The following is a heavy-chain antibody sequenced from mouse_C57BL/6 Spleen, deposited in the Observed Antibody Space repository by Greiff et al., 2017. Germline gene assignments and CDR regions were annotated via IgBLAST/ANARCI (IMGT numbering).Heavy chain of an antibody. V-gene: IGHV1-82*01. CDR1: GYAFSSSW. J-gene: IGHJ3*01. CDR3: ARYYDCDGFAY. D-gene: IGHD2-4*01. Sequence: QVQLKQSGPELVKPGASVKISCKASGYAFSSSWMNWVKQRPGKGLEWIGRIYPGDGDTNYNGKFKGKATLTADKSSSTAYMQLSSLTSEDSAVYFCARYYDCDGFAYWGQGTLVTVSA. CDR2: IYPGDGDT.